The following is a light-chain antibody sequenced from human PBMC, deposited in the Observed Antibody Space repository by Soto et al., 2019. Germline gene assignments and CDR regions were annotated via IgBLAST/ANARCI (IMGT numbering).Light chain of an antibody. CDR3: CSYTTSNTRQIV. V-gene: IGLV2-14*02. CDR2: EVI. J-gene: IGLJ1*01. Sequence: QSALTQPASVSGSPGQSITISCTGTSSDVGTYNLVSWYQQHPGKAPKLMIYEVIKRPSGVSNRFSGSKSGNTASLTISGLQAEDEADYYCCSYTTSNTRQIVFGTGTKVTVL. CDR1: SSDVGTYNL.